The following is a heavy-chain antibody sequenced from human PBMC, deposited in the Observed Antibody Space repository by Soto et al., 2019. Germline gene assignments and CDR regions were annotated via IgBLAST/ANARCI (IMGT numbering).Heavy chain of an antibody. CDR3: ATDRGWFDP. CDR1: GYTFTSYY. J-gene: IGHJ5*02. Sequence: QEQLVQSGAEVKKPGASVKVSCKASGYTFTSYYIHWVRQAPGQGLEWMGIINPSGGSATYTQKFQERVTMTRDTSTSTVYMELSSLRSEDTAVYYCATDRGWFDPWGQGTLVTVSS. CDR2: INPSGGSA. V-gene: IGHV1-46*01.